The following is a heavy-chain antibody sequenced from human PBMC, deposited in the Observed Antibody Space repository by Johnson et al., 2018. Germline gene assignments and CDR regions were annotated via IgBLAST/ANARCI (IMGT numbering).Heavy chain of an antibody. J-gene: IGHJ3*02. CDR1: GGTFSSYA. CDR2: IIPIFGTA. Sequence: QVQLVESGAEVKKPGSSVKVSCKASGGTFSSYAISWVRQAPGQGLEWMGGIIPIFGTANYAQKFQGRVTITADESTSTAYMGLSSRGSEATAVYYCARCRGSTSCYIPSGAFDIWGQGTMVTVSS. CDR3: ARCRGSTSCYIPSGAFDI. D-gene: IGHD2-2*02. V-gene: IGHV1-69*01.